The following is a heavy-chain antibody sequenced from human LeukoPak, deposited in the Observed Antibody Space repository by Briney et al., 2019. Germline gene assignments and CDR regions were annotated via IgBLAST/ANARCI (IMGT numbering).Heavy chain of an antibody. CDR3: AGMVRGVISMAFDY. D-gene: IGHD3-10*01. CDR1: GGSISSGGYS. CDR2: IYHSGST. J-gene: IGHJ4*02. V-gene: IGHV4-30-2*01. Sequence: SQTLSLTCAVSGGSISSGGYSWSWIRQPPGKGLEWIGYIYHSGSTYYNPSLKSRVTISVDRSKNQFSLKLSSVTAADTAVYYCAGMVRGVISMAFDYRGQGTLVTVSS.